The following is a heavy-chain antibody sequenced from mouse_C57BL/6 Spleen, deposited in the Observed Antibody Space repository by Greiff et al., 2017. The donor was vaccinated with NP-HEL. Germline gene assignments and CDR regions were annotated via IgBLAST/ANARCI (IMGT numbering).Heavy chain of an antibody. CDR1: GYTFTSYW. V-gene: IGHV1-64*01. Sequence: QVQLKESGAELVKPGASVKLSCKASGYTFTSYWMHWVKQRPGQGLEWIGMIHPNSGSTNYNEKFKSKATLTVDKSSSTDYMQLSSLTSEDSAVYYCARSGWLLPLDYWGQGTTLTVSS. J-gene: IGHJ2*01. CDR2: IHPNSGST. D-gene: IGHD2-3*01. CDR3: ARSGWLLPLDY.